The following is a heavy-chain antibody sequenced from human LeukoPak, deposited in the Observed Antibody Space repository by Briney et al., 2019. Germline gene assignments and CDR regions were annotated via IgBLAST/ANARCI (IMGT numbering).Heavy chain of an antibody. J-gene: IGHJ6*02. Sequence: PGGSLRLSCAASGFTFSSYAMSWVRQAPGKGLEWVSAISGSGGSIYYADSVKGRFTISRDNSKNTLYLQTNSLRAEDTAVYYCAKDRWNGMDVWGQGTTVTVSS. V-gene: IGHV3-23*01. CDR1: GFTFSSYA. CDR3: AKDRWNGMDV. CDR2: ISGSGGSI. D-gene: IGHD2-15*01.